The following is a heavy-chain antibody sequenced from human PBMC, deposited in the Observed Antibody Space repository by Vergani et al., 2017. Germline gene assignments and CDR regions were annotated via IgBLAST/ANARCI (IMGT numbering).Heavy chain of an antibody. CDR1: GFPFSSYD. J-gene: IGHJ4*02. Sequence: EVQLLESGGGLVQPGGSLRLSCAASGFPFSSYDMSWVRQAPGKGLEWVSAISGSGGSKYYADSVKGLFTISRDNSKNTLYLQSNSLRAEDTAVYYCATSGYDYVPRHGLYYFDYWGQGTLVTVSS. CDR3: ATSGYDYVPRHGLYYFDY. CDR2: ISGSGGSK. V-gene: IGHV3-23*01. D-gene: IGHD5-12*01.